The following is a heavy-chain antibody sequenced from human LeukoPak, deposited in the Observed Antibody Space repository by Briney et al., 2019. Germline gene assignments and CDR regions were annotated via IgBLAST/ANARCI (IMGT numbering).Heavy chain of an antibody. V-gene: IGHV1-8*01. CDR2: MNPNSGNT. CDR1: GYTFTSCD. J-gene: IGHJ4*02. D-gene: IGHD3-22*01. CDR3: ARGPWYYDSSGYYYGGSDY. Sequence: ASVKVSCKASGYTFTSCDINWVRQATGQGLEWMGWMNPNSGNTGYAQKFQGRVTMTRNTSISTAYMELSSLRSEDTAVYYCARGPWYYDSSGYYYGGSDYWGQGTLVTVSS.